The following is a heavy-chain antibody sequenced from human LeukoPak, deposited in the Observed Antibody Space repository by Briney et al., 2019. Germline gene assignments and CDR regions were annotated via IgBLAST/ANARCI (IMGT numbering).Heavy chain of an antibody. CDR3: TTRSSGWYGD. CDR1: GFTVSSNY. V-gene: IGHV3-53*01. J-gene: IGHJ4*02. Sequence: GGSLRLSCAASGFTVSSNYMSWVRQAPGKGLEWVSVIFSGGSTFYADSVKGRFTISRDNSKNALYLQMNSLRDEDTAVYYCTTRSSGWYGDWGQGTLVTDSS. CDR2: IFSGGST. D-gene: IGHD6-19*01.